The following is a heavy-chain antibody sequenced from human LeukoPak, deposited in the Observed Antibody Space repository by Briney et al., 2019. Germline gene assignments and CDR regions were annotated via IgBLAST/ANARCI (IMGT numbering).Heavy chain of an antibody. CDR3: ARDRERVVATMGYY. CDR1: GGSISSSNW. J-gene: IGHJ4*02. D-gene: IGHD5-12*01. V-gene: IGHV4-4*02. CDR2: IYHSGST. Sequence: SETLSLTCAVSGGSISSSNWWSWVRQPPGKGLEWIGEIYHSGSTNYNPSLKSRVTISVDKSKNQFSLKLSSVTAADTAVYYCARDRERVVATMGYYWGQGTLVTVSS.